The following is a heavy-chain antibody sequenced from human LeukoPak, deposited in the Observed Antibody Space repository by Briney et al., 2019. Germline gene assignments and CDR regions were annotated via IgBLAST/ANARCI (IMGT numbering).Heavy chain of an antibody. Sequence: GGSLRLSCEASGFAFSSHWMHWVRQAPGKGLVWVSNINGDGGSTGYADSVKGRFTPSRDNAKNTLYLHMNSLRVEDTAVYYCARDEVGAPPIDYWGQGALVTVSS. CDR2: INGDGGST. CDR1: GFAFSSHW. CDR3: ARDEVGAPPIDY. D-gene: IGHD1-26*01. J-gene: IGHJ4*02. V-gene: IGHV3-74*01.